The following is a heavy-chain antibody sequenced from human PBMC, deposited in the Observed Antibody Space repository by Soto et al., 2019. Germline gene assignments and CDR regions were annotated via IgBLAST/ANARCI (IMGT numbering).Heavy chain of an antibody. J-gene: IGHJ4*02. CDR2: ISSSSSTI. V-gene: IGHV3-48*02. Sequence: EVQLVESGGGLVQPGGSLRLSCAASGFTFSSYSMNWVSQAPGKGLEWASYISSSSSTIYYADSVKGRFTISSDNAKNSLYLQRKSLRDEDTALYYCARSHPMKDSSCPFRGFDYWGQGTLVTVSS. D-gene: IGHD3-22*01. CDR1: GFTFSSYS. CDR3: ARSHPMKDSSCPFRGFDY.